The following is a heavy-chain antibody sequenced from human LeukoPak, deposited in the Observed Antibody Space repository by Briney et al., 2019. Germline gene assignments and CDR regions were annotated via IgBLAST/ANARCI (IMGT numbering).Heavy chain of an antibody. CDR2: ISTSGRTI. D-gene: IGHD3-9*01. CDR1: GFTFSDYE. Sequence: QPGGSLRLSCAASGFTFSDYEMTWVRQGPGKGLEWVSYISTSGRTILYADSVKGRFTVSRDDSKNTLYLQMNSLRPEDTAVYYCAKDGASGRNFDWLLDTWGQGTLVIVSS. V-gene: IGHV3-48*03. CDR3: AKDGASGRNFDWLLDT. J-gene: IGHJ4*02.